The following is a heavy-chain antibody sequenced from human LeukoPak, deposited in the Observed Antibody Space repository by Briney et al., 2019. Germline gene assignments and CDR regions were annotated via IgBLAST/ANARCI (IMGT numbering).Heavy chain of an antibody. D-gene: IGHD2-2*01. V-gene: IGHV1-18*01. CDR3: TRWLCHKGDY. Sequence: GASVKVSYKTSGYTFTSYGVIWVRQSPGQGLEWMGWISGGYINDTNYAQKVQDRVTMTTDASTRTTYIELRNMRSDETAGYYCTRWLCHKGDYWGKGNLVPVFS. CDR1: GYTFTSYG. CDR2: ISGGYINDT. J-gene: IGHJ4*02.